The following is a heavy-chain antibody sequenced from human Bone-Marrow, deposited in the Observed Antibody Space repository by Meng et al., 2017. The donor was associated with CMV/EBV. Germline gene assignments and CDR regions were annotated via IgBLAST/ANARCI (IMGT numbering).Heavy chain of an antibody. CDR1: GFTFDDYA. Sequence: GGSLRLPCAPSGFTFDDYAMHWVRQAPGKGLEGVSGISWNSGSIGYAYSVKGRFTISRDNSKNTLYPQMNSLRTEDTAVYYCAKAHYSIGPGAFEIWGQGTMVTVSS. D-gene: IGHD6-25*01. CDR2: ISWNSGSI. V-gene: IGHV3-9*01. CDR3: AKAHYSIGPGAFEI. J-gene: IGHJ3*02.